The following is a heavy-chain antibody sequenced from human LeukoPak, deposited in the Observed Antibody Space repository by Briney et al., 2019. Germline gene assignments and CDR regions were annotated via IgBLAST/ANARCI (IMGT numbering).Heavy chain of an antibody. CDR1: GYAFSIYS. CDR3: ATCSTVTGTTLTARNLDY. Sequence: ASENLSCKATGYAFSIYSISWVRHAPRQGLGWMGWGSAYNGNRNYAHNPQGRVTMTTETTTTTHYTVLMSLRSATTAAAYCATCSTVTGTTLTARNLDYWGQGTLVTVSS. CDR2: GSAYNGNR. V-gene: IGHV1-18*01. J-gene: IGHJ4*02. D-gene: IGHD4-17*01.